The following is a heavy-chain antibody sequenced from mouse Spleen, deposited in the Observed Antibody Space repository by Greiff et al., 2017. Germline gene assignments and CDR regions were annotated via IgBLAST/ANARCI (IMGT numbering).Heavy chain of an antibody. CDR2: IDPANGNT. CDR3: ARSYRYEDYAMDY. J-gene: IGHJ4*01. CDR1: GFNIKNTY. V-gene: IGHV14-3*01. D-gene: IGHD2-14*01. Sequence: VHVKQSVAELVRPGASVKLSCTASGFNIKNTYMHWVKQRPEQGLEWIGRIDPANGNTKYAPKFQGKATITADTSSNTAYLQLSSLTSEDTAIYYCARSYRYEDYAMDYWGQGTSVTVSS.